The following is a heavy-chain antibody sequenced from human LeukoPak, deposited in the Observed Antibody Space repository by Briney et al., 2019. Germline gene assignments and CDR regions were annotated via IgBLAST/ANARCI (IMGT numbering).Heavy chain of an antibody. CDR2: IYPGDSDT. CDR3: ARGICSGGSCYNWFDP. Sequence: GESLKISCKGSGYNFTNYWIGWVRQLPGKGLEGMGIIYPGDSDTRYSPSFQGQVTISADKSISTAYLQWSSLKASDTAMYYCARGICSGGSCYNWFDPWGQGTLVTVSS. D-gene: IGHD2-15*01. CDR1: GYNFTNYW. V-gene: IGHV5-51*01. J-gene: IGHJ5*02.